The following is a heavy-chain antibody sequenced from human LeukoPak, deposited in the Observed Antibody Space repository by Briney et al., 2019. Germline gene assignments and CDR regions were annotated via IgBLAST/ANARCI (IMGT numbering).Heavy chain of an antibody. CDR1: GFTFSSYA. CDR2: ISYDGSNK. V-gene: IGHV3-30-3*01. Sequence: GGSLRLSCAASGFTFSSYAMHWVRQAPGKGLEWVAVISYDGSNKYYADSVKGRFTISRDNSKNTLYLQMNSLRAENTAVYYCARGGMVHRRHPQRFYYGMDVCGQGTTVTVSS. D-gene: IGHD3-10*01. J-gene: IGHJ6*02. CDR3: ARGGMVHRRHPQRFYYGMDV.